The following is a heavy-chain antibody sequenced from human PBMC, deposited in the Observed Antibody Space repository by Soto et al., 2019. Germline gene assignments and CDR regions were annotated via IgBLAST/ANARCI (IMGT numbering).Heavy chain of an antibody. D-gene: IGHD3-10*01. CDR2: IWYDGTKK. CDR1: GFTFSSYG. J-gene: IGHJ4*02. V-gene: IGHV3-33*01. Sequence: QVQLVESGGGAAQPGRSLRLSCAASGFTFSSYGMHWVRQAPGKGLEWVAVIWYDGTKKYYADSVKGRFTISRDNSKNTLYLQMNSLRAEDTAVYYCARAGGSGIDFWGQRTLVTVSS. CDR3: ARAGGSGIDF.